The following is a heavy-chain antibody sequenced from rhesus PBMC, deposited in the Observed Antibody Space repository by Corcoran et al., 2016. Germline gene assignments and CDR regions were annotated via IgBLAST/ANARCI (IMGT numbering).Heavy chain of an antibody. CDR2: INGVSGKT. Sequence: QVQLQESGPGLVKPSETLSLTCAVSGGSISGYYWNWIRQTPGKGLEWIGSINGVSGKTAYNPSLKSRVTMSRDTSKYRFSLNLNSVTAADTAVYYCARWSGHFDFWGQGALVTVSS. D-gene: IGHD3-22*01. V-gene: IGHV4-165*02. CDR1: GGSISGYY. J-gene: IGHJ1*01. CDR3: ARWSGHFDF.